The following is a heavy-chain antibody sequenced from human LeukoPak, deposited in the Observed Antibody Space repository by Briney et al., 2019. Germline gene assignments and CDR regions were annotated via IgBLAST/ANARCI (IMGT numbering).Heavy chain of an antibody. CDR1: GFTFSSYA. J-gene: IGHJ3*02. Sequence: RTGGSLRLSCAASGFTFSSYAMSWVRQAPGKGLEWVSAISGSGGSTYYADSVKGRFTISRDNSKNTLYLQMNSLRAEDTAVYYCARSRLRRFGFDIWGQGTMVTVSS. CDR3: ARSRLRRFGFDI. D-gene: IGHD3-10*01. CDR2: ISGSGGST. V-gene: IGHV3-23*01.